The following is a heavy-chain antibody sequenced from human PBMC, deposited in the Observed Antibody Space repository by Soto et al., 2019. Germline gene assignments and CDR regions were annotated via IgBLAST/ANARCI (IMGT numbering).Heavy chain of an antibody. CDR2: IYYSGQT. J-gene: IGHJ5*02. CDR1: GVSISGSSYY. CDR3: ARHGSS. V-gene: IGHV4-39*01. Sequence: SETLSLTCIVSGVSISGSSYYWGWIRQPPGKGLEWIGSIYYSGQTYYNPSLKSRVTISVDRSKNQFSLNLTSVTATDTAFYYCARHGSSWGQGTLVTVSS.